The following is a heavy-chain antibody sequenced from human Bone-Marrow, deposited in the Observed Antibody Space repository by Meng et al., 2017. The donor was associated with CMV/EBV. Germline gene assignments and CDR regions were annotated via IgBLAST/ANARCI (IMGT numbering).Heavy chain of an antibody. Sequence: ASVKVSCKASGYSFTGSYIHWVRQAPGQGLEWMGWINPSSAATNHARNFQGRVTMTRDTSVTTAYMELSRLRSDDTAVYYCARSRAVAGKAAPNWFDPWDQGTLITVSS. D-gene: IGHD6-19*01. CDR3: ARSRAVAGKAAPNWFDP. CDR2: INPSSAAT. J-gene: IGHJ5*02. V-gene: IGHV1-2*02. CDR1: GYSFTGSY.